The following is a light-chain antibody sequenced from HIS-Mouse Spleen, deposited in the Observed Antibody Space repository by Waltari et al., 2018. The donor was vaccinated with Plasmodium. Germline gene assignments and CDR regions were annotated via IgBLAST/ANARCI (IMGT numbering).Light chain of an antibody. V-gene: IGLV2-23*03. J-gene: IGLJ3*02. CDR3: CSYAGSSTFV. CDR1: SSDVGSSDL. CDR2: EGS. Sequence: QSALTQPASVSRSPGQSIAIYCTGTSSDVGSSDLLSWYQQHPGKAPKLMIYEGSKRPSGVSNRFSGSKSGNTASLTISGLQAEDEADYYCCSYAGSSTFVFGGGTKLTVL.